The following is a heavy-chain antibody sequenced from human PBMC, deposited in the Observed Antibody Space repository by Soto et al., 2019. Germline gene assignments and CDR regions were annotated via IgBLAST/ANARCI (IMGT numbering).Heavy chain of an antibody. J-gene: IGHJ6*02. CDR1: GFTFRNYA. D-gene: IGHD3-3*01. CDR3: AKDRIPSITSFGVVLYGMDV. Sequence: PGGSLRLSCAASGFTFRNYAMNWVRQAPGKGLEWVSCISSSGDSTYYADSVKGRFTVSRDNTKNTLYLQMSSLRAEDTALYYCAKDRIPSITSFGVVLYGMDVWGQGTTVTVSS. V-gene: IGHV3-23*01. CDR2: ISSSGDST.